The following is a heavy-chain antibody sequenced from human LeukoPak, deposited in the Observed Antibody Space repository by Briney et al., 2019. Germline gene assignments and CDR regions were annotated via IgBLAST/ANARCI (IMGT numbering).Heavy chain of an antibody. CDR2: ISAYNGNP. Sequence: ASVKVACKSSGYTFATYGISWVRQAPGQGLEWMGWISAYNGNPNYAQKLQGRVTMTTDTSTSTAYMELRSLRSDDTAVYYCARQTSGWYKTLDYWGQGTLVTVSS. CDR3: ARQTSGWYKTLDY. D-gene: IGHD6-19*01. CDR1: GYTFATYG. J-gene: IGHJ4*02. V-gene: IGHV1-18*01.